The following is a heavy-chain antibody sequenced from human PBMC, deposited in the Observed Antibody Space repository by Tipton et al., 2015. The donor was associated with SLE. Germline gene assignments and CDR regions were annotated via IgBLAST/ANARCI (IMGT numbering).Heavy chain of an antibody. Sequence: TLSLTCAVYGGSFSGYYWSWIRQPPGKGLEWIGEINHSGSANYNPSLKSRVTISVDTSKNQFSLKLTSVTAADTAVYYCARDTSVDTAMVRAFDIWGQGTMVTVSS. CDR2: INHSGSA. J-gene: IGHJ3*02. CDR3: ARDTSVDTAMVRAFDI. D-gene: IGHD5-18*01. CDR1: GGSFSGYY. V-gene: IGHV4-34*01.